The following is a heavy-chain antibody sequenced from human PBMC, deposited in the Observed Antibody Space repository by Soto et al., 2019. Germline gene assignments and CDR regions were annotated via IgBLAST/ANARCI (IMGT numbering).Heavy chain of an antibody. J-gene: IGHJ5*02. CDR2: ISAYNGNT. V-gene: IGHV1-18*04. CDR3: ARDRPPFLEWLSQRGWFDP. CDR1: GYTFTNYG. Sequence: QVQLVQSGAEVRRPGASVKVSCKASGYTFTNYGLNWVRQAPGQGPEWMGWISAYNGNTNYAQKFQGSVTITTDTATTTAYMELRSLRSDDTAVYYCARDRPPFLEWLSQRGWFDPWGQGTLVTVSS. D-gene: IGHD3-3*01.